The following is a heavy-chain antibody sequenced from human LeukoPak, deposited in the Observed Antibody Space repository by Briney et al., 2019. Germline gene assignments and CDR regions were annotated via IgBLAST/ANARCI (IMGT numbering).Heavy chain of an antibody. J-gene: IGHJ4*02. V-gene: IGHV4-39*01. CDR3: ARQTGSGLFILP. CDR2: IYYSGNT. CDR1: GVPISSSNSY. D-gene: IGHD3/OR15-3a*01. Sequence: TSETLSLTCTVSGVPISSSNSYWGWIRQPPGKGLEWIGSIYYSGNTYYNASLKSQVSISIDTSKNQFSLRLTSVTAADTAVYYCARQTGSGLFILPGGQGTLVTVSS.